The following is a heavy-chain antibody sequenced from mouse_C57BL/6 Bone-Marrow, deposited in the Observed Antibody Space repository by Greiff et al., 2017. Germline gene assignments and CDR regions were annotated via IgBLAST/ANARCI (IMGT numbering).Heavy chain of an antibody. V-gene: IGHV1-52*01. CDR2: IDPSDSDT. D-gene: IGHD2-12*01. Sequence: QVQLQQPGAELVRPGSSVKLSCKASGYTFTSYWMHWVKQRPIQGLEWIGNIDPSDSDTHYNQKFKDKATLTVDKSSSTAYMQLSSLTSEDSAVYYCARYDSYFGCWGQGTTLTVSS. J-gene: IGHJ2*01. CDR1: GYTFTSYW. CDR3: ARYDSYFGC.